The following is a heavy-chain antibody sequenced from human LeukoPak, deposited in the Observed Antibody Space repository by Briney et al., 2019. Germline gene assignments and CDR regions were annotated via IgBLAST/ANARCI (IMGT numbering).Heavy chain of an antibody. CDR1: GFTFITSW. D-gene: IGHD2-15*01. Sequence: GGSLRLSCAASGFTFITSWMSWLRQAPGKGLEWVAHIKPDGSEKYYVDSVKGRFTISRDNAKNSLSLQMNSLRAEDTAAYYCARSGLNRFDYWGQGTLVTVSS. J-gene: IGHJ4*02. V-gene: IGHV3-7*03. CDR3: ARSGLNRFDY. CDR2: IKPDGSEK.